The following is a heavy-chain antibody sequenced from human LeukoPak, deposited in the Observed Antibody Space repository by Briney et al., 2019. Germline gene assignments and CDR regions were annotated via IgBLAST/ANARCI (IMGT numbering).Heavy chain of an antibody. Sequence: GGSLRPSCAASGFIFSDHYMDWVRQAPGKGLEWVGRTRNEANIYTTKYAASVKGRFTISRDDSKNSLYLQMNSLKTEDTAVYYCASPVGATTVRAFDIWGQGTMVTVSS. CDR2: TRNEANIYTT. CDR3: ASPVGATTVRAFDI. CDR1: GFIFSDHY. V-gene: IGHV3-72*01. D-gene: IGHD1-26*01. J-gene: IGHJ3*02.